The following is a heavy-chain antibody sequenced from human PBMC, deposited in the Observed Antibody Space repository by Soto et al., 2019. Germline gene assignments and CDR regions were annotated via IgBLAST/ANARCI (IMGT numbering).Heavy chain of an antibody. J-gene: IGHJ4*02. CDR1: GFTFDDYT. V-gene: IGHV3-43*01. CDR2: ISWDGGST. CDR3: AKAAAVFYGDYDTYYFDY. D-gene: IGHD4-17*01. Sequence: GGSLRLSCAASGFTFDDYTMHWVRQAPGKGLEWVSLISWDGGSTYYADSVKGRFTISRDNSKNSLYLQMNSLRTEDTALYYCAKAAAVFYGDYDTYYFDYWGQGTLVTVSS.